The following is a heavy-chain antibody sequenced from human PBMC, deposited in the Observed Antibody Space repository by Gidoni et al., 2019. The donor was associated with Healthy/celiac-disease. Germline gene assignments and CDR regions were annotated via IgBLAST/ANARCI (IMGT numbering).Heavy chain of an antibody. Sequence: EVQLVESGGGLVKPGGSLRLPCGDSGLTFSNAWMSWVRQAPGKGLEWVGRIKSKTDGGKTDYAEPVKGRFTISRYDSNNTLYFQMNSLKTEDTAVYYCTTDYYDSSGLIDYWGQGTLVTVSS. CDR3: TTDYYDSSGLIDY. J-gene: IGHJ4*02. V-gene: IGHV3-15*01. CDR1: GLTFSNAW. D-gene: IGHD3-22*01. CDR2: IKSKTDGGKT.